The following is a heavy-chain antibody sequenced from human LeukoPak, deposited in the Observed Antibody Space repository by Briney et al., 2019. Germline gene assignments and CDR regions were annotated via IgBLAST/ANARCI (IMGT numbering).Heavy chain of an antibody. J-gene: IGHJ4*02. CDR2: INAGNGNT. V-gene: IGHV1-3*01. CDR3: ARDLGYTSIAARSFDY. Sequence: ASVKVSCKASGYTFTSYAMHWVRQAPGQGLEWMGWINAGNGNTKYSQKFQGRVTITRDTSASTAYMELSSLRSEDTAVYYCARDLGYTSIAARSFDYWGQGTLVTVSS. D-gene: IGHD3-16*02. CDR1: GYTFTSYA.